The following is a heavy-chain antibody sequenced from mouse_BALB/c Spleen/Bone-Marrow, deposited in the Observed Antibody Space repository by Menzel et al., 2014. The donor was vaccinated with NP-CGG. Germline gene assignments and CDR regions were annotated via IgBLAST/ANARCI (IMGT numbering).Heavy chain of an antibody. V-gene: IGHV1S135*01. J-gene: IGHJ4*01. Sequence: VQLKESGPELVKPGASVKVSCKASGYAFTSXNXYWVKQSHXKSIEWIGYIDPYNGGTSQNQKFKGKATLTVDKSSSTAYKHLISLTSEDSAFCYCAIDLDYYAVDYLGQGTSVTVSS. CDR3: AIDLDYYAVDY. CDR2: IDPYNGGT. CDR1: GYAFTSXN.